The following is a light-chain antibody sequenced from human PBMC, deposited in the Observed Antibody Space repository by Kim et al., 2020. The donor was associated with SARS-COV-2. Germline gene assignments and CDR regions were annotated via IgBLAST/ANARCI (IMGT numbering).Light chain of an antibody. CDR1: SLRSSY. Sequence: LGQTVRIKCQGDSLRSSYASWYQQKPGQAPVLVIYGKNNRPSGIPDRFSGSSSGNTASLTITGAQAEDEADYYCNSRDSSGNHLGVFGGGTQLTVL. CDR3: NSRDSSGNHLGV. CDR2: GKN. V-gene: IGLV3-19*01. J-gene: IGLJ3*02.